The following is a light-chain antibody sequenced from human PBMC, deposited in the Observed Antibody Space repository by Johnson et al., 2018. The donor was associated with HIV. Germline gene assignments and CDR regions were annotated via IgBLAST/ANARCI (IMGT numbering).Light chain of an antibody. V-gene: IGLV1-51*01. CDR2: DND. J-gene: IGLJ1*01. Sequence: QSVLTQPPSVSAAPGQKVTISCSGSNSNIGNNYVSWYQHLPGTAPKLLIYDNDKRPSGIPDRFSGSRSGTSATLGITGLQTGDEADYYCGAWDSGLTAGVFGTGTKVTVL. CDR3: GAWDSGLTAGV. CDR1: NSNIGNNY.